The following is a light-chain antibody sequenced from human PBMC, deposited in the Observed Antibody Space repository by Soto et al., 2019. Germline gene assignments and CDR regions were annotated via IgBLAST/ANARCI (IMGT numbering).Light chain of an antibody. CDR1: SSDVGAYDF. Sequence: QSALTQPRSVSGSPGQSVTISCTGTSSDVGAYDFVSWHQHHPGKAPKVIMYDVNKRPLGVPDRFSGSKSGNTASLTISGLQAEDEADYYCSSYVAPYNYVFGNGTKVTV. V-gene: IGLV2-11*01. CDR2: DVN. J-gene: IGLJ1*01. CDR3: SSYVAPYNYV.